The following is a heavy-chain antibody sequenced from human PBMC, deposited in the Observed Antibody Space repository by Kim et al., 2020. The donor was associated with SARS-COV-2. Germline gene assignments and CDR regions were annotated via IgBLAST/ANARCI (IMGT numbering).Heavy chain of an antibody. CDR3: ARGPYYGSGSYYNWFDP. CDR1: GGSISSYY. D-gene: IGHD3-10*01. V-gene: IGHV4-59*01. CDR2: IYYSGST. Sequence: SETLSLTCTVSGGSISSYYWSWIRQPPGKGLEWIGYIYYSGSTNYNPSLKSRVTISVDTSKNQFSLKLSSVTAADTAVYYCARGPYYGSGSYYNWFDPWGQGTLVTVSS. J-gene: IGHJ5*02.